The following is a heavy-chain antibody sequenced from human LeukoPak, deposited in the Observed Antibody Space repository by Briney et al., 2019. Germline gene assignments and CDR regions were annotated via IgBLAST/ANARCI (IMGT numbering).Heavy chain of an antibody. D-gene: IGHD6-13*01. CDR1: GFTFSSYE. Sequence: GGSLRLSCAASGFTFSSYEMNWVRQAPGKGLEWVSYISVSGSTKYYADSVKGRFTISRDNAKNSLYLQMNSLRAEDTAVYYCARKGSSWYYFDYWGQGTLVTVSS. V-gene: IGHV3-48*03. J-gene: IGHJ4*02. CDR3: ARKGSSWYYFDY. CDR2: ISVSGSTK.